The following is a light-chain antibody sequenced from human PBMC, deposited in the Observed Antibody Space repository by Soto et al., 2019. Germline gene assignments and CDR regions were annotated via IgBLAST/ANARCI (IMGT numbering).Light chain of an antibody. V-gene: IGLV1-40*01. CDR2: GNT. J-gene: IGLJ2*01. CDR3: QSYDSSLSGVV. Sequence: QSVLTQSPSVSGAPGQRVTISCTGSSSNIGAHYDVHWYQHLPGTAPKLLIYGNTNRPSGVPDRFSGSKSGTSASLAITGLHAEDEADYYCQSYDSSLSGVVFGGGTKLTVL. CDR1: SSNIGAHYD.